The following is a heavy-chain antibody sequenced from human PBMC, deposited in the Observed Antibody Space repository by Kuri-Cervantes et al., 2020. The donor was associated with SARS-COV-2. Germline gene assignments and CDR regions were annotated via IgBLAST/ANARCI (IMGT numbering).Heavy chain of an antibody. V-gene: IGHV1-8*03. CDR2: MNPNSGNT. CDR1: GYTFTSYD. CDR3: TRAMNRWSGYYTKFDY. J-gene: IGHJ4*02. D-gene: IGHD3-3*01. Sequence: ASVKVSCKASGYTFTSYDINWVRQATGQGLEWMGWMNPNSGNTGYAQKFQGRVTITRNTSISTAYMELSSLKTEDTAVYYCTRAMNRWSGYYTKFDYWGQGTLVTVSS.